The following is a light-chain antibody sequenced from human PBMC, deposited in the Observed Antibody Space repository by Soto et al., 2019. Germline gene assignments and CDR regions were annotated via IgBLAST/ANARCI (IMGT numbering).Light chain of an antibody. CDR1: QSVDSRY. Sequence: DIVLTQSPGTLSLSPGERATLSCRASQSVDSRYLAWYQQKPGQAPRLLIYGVSSRATGIPDRFSGSGSGTDFTLTISRLEPEDFAEYYCQQYGSSPSYSFGQGTKLEIK. CDR3: QQYGSSPSYS. V-gene: IGKV3-20*01. J-gene: IGKJ2*03. CDR2: GVS.